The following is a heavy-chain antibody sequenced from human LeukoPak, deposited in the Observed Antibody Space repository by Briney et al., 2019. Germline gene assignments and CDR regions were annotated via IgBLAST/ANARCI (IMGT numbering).Heavy chain of an antibody. CDR2: ISAYNGNT. Sequence: ASVKVSCKASGYTFTSYGISWVRQAPGQGLEWMGWISAYNGNTNYAQKLQGRVTMTTDTSTSTAYMELRSLRSDDTAVYYCARFLRRGIAAAERSWWFDPWGQGTLVTVSS. D-gene: IGHD6-13*01. CDR1: GYTFTSYG. CDR3: ARFLRRGIAAAERSWWFDP. V-gene: IGHV1-18*01. J-gene: IGHJ5*02.